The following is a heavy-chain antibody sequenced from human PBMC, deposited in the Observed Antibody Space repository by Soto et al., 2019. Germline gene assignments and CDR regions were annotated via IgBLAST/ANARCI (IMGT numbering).Heavy chain of an antibody. V-gene: IGHV4-4*07. CDR2: IFSSGST. D-gene: IGHD3-22*01. CDR1: GGSINTFY. J-gene: IGHJ4*02. Sequence: SETLSLTCTVSGGSINTFYWSWVRQPAGKGLEWIGRIFSSGSTIYNPSLKSRVTISVDTSKNQFSLKLSSVTAADTAVYYCARARYDSSGYYYFDYWGQGTLVTVSS. CDR3: ARARYDSSGYYYFDY.